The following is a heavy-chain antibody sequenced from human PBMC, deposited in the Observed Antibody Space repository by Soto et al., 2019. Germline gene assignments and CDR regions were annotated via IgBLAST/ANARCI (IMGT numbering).Heavy chain of an antibody. CDR2: IKSKTDGGTT. CDR3: TTARWYYGSGSYYYTYYHHGMDV. V-gene: IGHV3-15*07. CDR1: GFTFSNAW. J-gene: IGHJ6*02. Sequence: GGSLRLSCPASGFTFSNAWMNWVRQAPGKGLEWVGRIKSKTDGGTTDYAAPVKGRFTISRDDPKNTLYLQMNSLKTEDTAVYYCTTARWYYGSGSYYYTYYHHGMDVWGQGTTVTLSS. D-gene: IGHD3-10*01.